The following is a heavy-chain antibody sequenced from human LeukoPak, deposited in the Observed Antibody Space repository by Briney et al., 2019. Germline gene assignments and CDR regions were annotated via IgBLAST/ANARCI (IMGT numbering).Heavy chain of an antibody. V-gene: IGHV4-34*01. J-gene: IGHJ3*01. CDR1: GGSFIGFH. CDR3: ARDRPTLLPDAFDL. D-gene: IGHD3-22*01. CDR2: INHSGST. Sequence: SETLSLTCAVYGGSFIGFHWNWIRQPPGKGLEWIGDINHSGSTNYNPSLTSRVTISVDPSKNQFSLKLSPVTAADTAVYYCARDRPTLLPDAFDLWGQGTMVTVSS.